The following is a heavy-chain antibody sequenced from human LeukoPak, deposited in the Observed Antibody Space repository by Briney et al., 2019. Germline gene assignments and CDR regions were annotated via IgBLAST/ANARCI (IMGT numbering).Heavy chain of an antibody. CDR2: ISSSSSYI. Sequence: TGGSLRLSCAASGFTFSSYSMNWVRQAPGKGLEWVSSISSSSSYIYYADSVKGRFTISRDNAKNTLYLQMNSLRAEDTAVYYCSGGGSITVAGSWGQGTLVTVSS. V-gene: IGHV3-21*01. J-gene: IGHJ5*02. D-gene: IGHD6-19*01. CDR1: GFTFSSYS. CDR3: SGGGSITVAGS.